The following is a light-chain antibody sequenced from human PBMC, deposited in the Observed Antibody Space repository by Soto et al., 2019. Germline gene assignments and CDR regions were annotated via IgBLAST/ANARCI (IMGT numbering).Light chain of an antibody. Sequence: EIVLTQSPGTLSMSPVERATLSCRASQSLSSGYLAWYQQKPGQAPRILIYAASSRATGIPDRFSGSGSGTDFSLTISRLEPEDFAVYYCHQYDTSPRTFGQGTTVDIK. CDR3: HQYDTSPRT. CDR2: AAS. J-gene: IGKJ1*01. CDR1: QSLSSGY. V-gene: IGKV3-20*01.